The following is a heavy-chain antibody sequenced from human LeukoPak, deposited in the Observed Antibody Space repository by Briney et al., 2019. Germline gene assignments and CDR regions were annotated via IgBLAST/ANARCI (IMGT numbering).Heavy chain of an antibody. CDR1: GFTFSSYG. CDR3: AKPYYYGSGSYYFDY. CDR2: ISYDGSNK. Sequence: PGRSLRLSYAASGFTFSSYGMHWVRQAPGKGLEWVAVISYDGSNKYYADSVKGRFTISRDNSKNTLYLQMNSLRAEDTAVYYCAKPYYYGSGSYYFDYWGQGTLVTVSS. V-gene: IGHV3-30*18. D-gene: IGHD3-10*01. J-gene: IGHJ4*02.